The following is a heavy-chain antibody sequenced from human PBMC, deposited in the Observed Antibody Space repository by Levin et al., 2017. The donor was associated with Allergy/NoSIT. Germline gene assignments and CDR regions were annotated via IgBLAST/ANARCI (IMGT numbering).Heavy chain of an antibody. Sequence: ASVKVSCQASGYTFTFFGLSWVRQAPGQGLEWMGWISPYNGDTNYAQNFQGRVTMSTDTSTNTAYLELRSLRSDDTGVYYCAREMAETAADTFDFWGQGTMVTVSS. CDR1: GYTFTFFG. CDR2: ISPYNGDT. CDR3: AREMAETAADTFDF. V-gene: IGHV1-18*01. D-gene: IGHD2-8*01. J-gene: IGHJ3*01.